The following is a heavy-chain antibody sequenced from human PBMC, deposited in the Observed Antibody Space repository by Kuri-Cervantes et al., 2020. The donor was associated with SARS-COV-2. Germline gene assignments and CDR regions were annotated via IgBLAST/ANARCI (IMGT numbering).Heavy chain of an antibody. Sequence: SETLSLTCTVSGGSISSYYWSWIRQPPGKGLEWIGYIYYSGSTYYNPSLKSRVTISVDTSKNQFSLKLSSVTAADTAVYYCARGQAHDFWSGYRFDYWGQGTLVTVSS. J-gene: IGHJ4*02. CDR3: ARGQAHDFWSGYRFDY. V-gene: IGHV4-59*08. D-gene: IGHD3-3*01. CDR2: IYYSGST. CDR1: GGSISSYY.